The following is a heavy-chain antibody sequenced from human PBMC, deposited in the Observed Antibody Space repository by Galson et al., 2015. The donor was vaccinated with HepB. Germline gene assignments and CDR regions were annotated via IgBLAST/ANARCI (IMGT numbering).Heavy chain of an antibody. CDR3: ASIRDGYNRGDY. CDR1: GLDFFTIS. V-gene: IGHV3-21*01. Sequence: SLRLSCAVSGLDFFTISMDWVRQAPGMGLEWVAFISSSGSYIQYADSVKGRFTISRDNGKNSLYLQMDSLRGEDTAVYYCASIRDGYNRGDYWGQGSLVTVSS. J-gene: IGHJ4*02. CDR2: ISSSGSYI. D-gene: IGHD5-24*01.